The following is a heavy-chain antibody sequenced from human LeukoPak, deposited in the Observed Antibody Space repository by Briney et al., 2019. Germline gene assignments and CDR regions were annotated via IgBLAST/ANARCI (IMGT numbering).Heavy chain of an antibody. CDR2: IYHSGSY. J-gene: IGHJ4*02. CDR1: GGSISNSVYY. Sequence: SETLSPSCTVSGGSISNSVYYWGWIRQPPVKGLEWIGSIYHSGSYYYNPSLKSRVTISVDTSKKQFSLKLSSVTAADTAVYYCARASRYYHMLTGYYLSASDYWGQGTLVTVSS. D-gene: IGHD3-9*01. V-gene: IGHV4-39*01. CDR3: ARASRYYHMLTGYYLSASDY.